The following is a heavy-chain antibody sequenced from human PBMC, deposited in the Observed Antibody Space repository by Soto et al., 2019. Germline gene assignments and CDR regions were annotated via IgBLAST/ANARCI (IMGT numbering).Heavy chain of an antibody. D-gene: IGHD3-9*01. CDR1: GGSISRGDFC. CDR3: ARDLPLDYDILTCYYINHAFDI. V-gene: IGHV4-30-4*01. Sequence: PSEALSLTCTVSGGSISRGDFCWSWIRQPPGKGLEWIGYIYYSGSTYYNPSLTSRVTISVDTSKNQFSLKLSSVTAADTAVYYCARDLPLDYDILTCYYINHAFDIWGQGTMVTVSS. J-gene: IGHJ3*02. CDR2: IYYSGST.